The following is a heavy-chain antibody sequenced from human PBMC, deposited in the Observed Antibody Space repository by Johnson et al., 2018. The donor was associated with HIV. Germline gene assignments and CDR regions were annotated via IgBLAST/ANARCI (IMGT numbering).Heavy chain of an antibody. CDR1: GFTFSSYA. Sequence: QVQLVESGGGVVQPGRSLRLSCAASGFTFSSYAMHWVRQAPGKGLEWVAVISYDGSNKYYADSVKGRFTISRDNSKNSLYLQMNRLRAEDTALYYCARAGEGSWELLGYAFDIWGQGTMVTVSS. D-gene: IGHD1-26*01. V-gene: IGHV3-30*04. CDR2: ISYDGSNK. CDR3: ARAGEGSWELLGYAFDI. J-gene: IGHJ3*02.